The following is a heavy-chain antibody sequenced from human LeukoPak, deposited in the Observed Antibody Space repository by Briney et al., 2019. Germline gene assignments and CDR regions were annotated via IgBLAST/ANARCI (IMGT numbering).Heavy chain of an antibody. Sequence: GGSLRLSCAASGFTVSSNYMSWVRQAPGKGLEWVSVIYSGGSTYYADSVKGRFTISRDDSKNTLYLQMNSLRAEDTAVYYCARGSSSSWDEYYFDYWGQGTPVTVSS. CDR1: GFTVSSNY. CDR3: ARGSSSSWDEYYFDY. J-gene: IGHJ4*02. D-gene: IGHD6-13*01. V-gene: IGHV3-53*01. CDR2: IYSGGST.